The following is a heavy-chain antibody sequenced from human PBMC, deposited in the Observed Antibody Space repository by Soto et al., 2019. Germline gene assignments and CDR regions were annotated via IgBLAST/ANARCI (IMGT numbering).Heavy chain of an antibody. Sequence: QVQLVQSGPEVKKPGASVKVSCKTSGYTFTNYDITWVRQAPGQGLEWMGWISTYNGDTDYAQKLQGRVTMTTDTSTTTAYMGLRSLRSDDTAVYYCARGWELDYWGQGTLVTVSS. CDR1: GYTFTNYD. CDR2: ISTYNGDT. V-gene: IGHV1-18*01. D-gene: IGHD1-26*01. J-gene: IGHJ4*02. CDR3: ARGWELDY.